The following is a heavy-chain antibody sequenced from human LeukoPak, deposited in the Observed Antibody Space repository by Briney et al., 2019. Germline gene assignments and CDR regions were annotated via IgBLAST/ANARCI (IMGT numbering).Heavy chain of an antibody. J-gene: IGHJ4*02. CDR1: GFTFSSYA. Sequence: GRSLRLSCAASGFTFSSYAMHWVRQAPGKGLEWVAVISYDGSNKYYADSVKGRFTISRDNSKNTLYLQMNSLRAEDTAVYYCAREMIWFGELLVGYFDYWDQGTLVTVSS. V-gene: IGHV3-30*04. CDR3: AREMIWFGELLVGYFDY. CDR2: ISYDGSNK. D-gene: IGHD3-10*01.